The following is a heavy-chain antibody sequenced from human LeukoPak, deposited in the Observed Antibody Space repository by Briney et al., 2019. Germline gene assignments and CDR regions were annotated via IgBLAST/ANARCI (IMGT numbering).Heavy chain of an antibody. V-gene: IGHV4-34*01. J-gene: IGHJ4*02. D-gene: IGHD6-13*01. CDR1: GGSFSGYY. CDR2: INHSGGT. Sequence: PSETLSLTCAVYGGSFSGYYWSWIRQPPGKGLEWIGEINHSGGTNYNPSLKSRVTISVDTSKNQFSLKLSSVTAADTAVYYCARAPPYSSSWTDASFDYWGQGTLVTVSS. CDR3: ARAPPYSSSWTDASFDY.